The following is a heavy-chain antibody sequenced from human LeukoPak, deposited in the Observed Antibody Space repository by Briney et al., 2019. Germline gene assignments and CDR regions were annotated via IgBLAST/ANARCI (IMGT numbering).Heavy chain of an antibody. Sequence: PSETLSLTCAVSGGSISSGGYSWSWIRQPPGKGLEWIGYIYHSGSTYYNPSLKSRVTISVDRSKNQFSLKLSSVTAADTAVYYCARGGYYDSSGYTRDDAFDIWGQGTMVTVSS. D-gene: IGHD3-22*01. CDR1: GGSISSGGYS. CDR3: ARGGYYDSSGYTRDDAFDI. CDR2: IYHSGST. J-gene: IGHJ3*02. V-gene: IGHV4-30-2*01.